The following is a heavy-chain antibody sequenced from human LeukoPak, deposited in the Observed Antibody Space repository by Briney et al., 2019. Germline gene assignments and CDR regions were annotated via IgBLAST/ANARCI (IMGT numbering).Heavy chain of an antibody. D-gene: IGHD5-18*01. CDR2: IKQDGSEK. V-gene: IGHV3-7*01. Sequence: PGGSLRLSCAASGFTFSSYWMSWVRPAPGKGLEWVANIKQDGSEKYYVDSVKGRFTISRDNAKNSLYLQMSSLRAEDTAVYYRAREDTAMVKFDYWGQGTLVTVSS. CDR3: AREDTAMVKFDY. CDR1: GFTFSSYW. J-gene: IGHJ4*02.